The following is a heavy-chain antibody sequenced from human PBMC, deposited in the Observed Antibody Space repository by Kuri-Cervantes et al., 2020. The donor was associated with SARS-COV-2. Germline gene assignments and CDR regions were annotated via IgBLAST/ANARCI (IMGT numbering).Heavy chain of an antibody. CDR2: ISSSSSYI. Sequence: GGSLRLSCAASGFTFSDYYMSWIRQAPGKGLEWVSSISSSSSYIYYADSVKGRFTISRDNAKNSLYLQMNSLRAEDTAVYYCARDRAYYYDSTDYWGQGTLVTVSS. V-gene: IGHV3-11*06. D-gene: IGHD3-22*01. CDR1: GFTFSDYY. J-gene: IGHJ4*02. CDR3: ARDRAYYYDSTDY.